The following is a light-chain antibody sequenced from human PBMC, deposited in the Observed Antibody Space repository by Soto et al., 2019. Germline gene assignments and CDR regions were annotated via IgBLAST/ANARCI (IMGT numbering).Light chain of an antibody. V-gene: IGKV1-5*03. CDR1: QSINTG. CDR2: KAS. J-gene: IGKJ1*01. CDR3: QQYHLYWT. Sequence: DIQMTQSPSTLSASVGDRVTITCRASQSINTGVAWYQQKPGKVPKLLIYKASSLESGVPSRFSGSGSGTEFTLTINSLQPDDFATYYCQQYHLYWTFGQGTKVEIK.